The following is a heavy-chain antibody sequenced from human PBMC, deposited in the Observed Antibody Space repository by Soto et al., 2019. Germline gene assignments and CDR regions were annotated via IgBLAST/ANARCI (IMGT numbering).Heavy chain of an antibody. CDR1: RAFINSGGFY. Sequence: SETLSLTCSVSRAFINSGGFYYSWIRQPPGKGLEWLGYIFHSGSTLYTPSLRGRLTLSADTSRNQLSLHLTSVTAADTAVYYCVRGGIAGHWFDSWGQGILLTVSS. CDR3: VRGGIAGHWFDS. CDR2: IFHSGST. J-gene: IGHJ5*01. D-gene: IGHD2-15*01. V-gene: IGHV4-31*03.